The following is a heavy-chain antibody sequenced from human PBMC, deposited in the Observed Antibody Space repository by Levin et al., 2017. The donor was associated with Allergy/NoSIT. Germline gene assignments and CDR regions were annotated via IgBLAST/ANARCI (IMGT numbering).Heavy chain of an antibody. CDR1: GFTFSDHY. Sequence: GGSLRLSCAASGFTFSDHYMSWIRQAPGKGLEWVSYISGSGTILNNADSVKGRFTISRDNAKNSLFLQMDSLRVEDTGVYYCARDPDTSSKVDYWGQGTLVTVSS. CDR3: ARDPDTSSKVDY. J-gene: IGHJ4*02. V-gene: IGHV3-11*01. D-gene: IGHD2-2*01. CDR2: ISGSGTIL.